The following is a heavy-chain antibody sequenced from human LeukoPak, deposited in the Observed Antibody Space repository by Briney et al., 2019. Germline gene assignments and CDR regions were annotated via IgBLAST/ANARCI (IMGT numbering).Heavy chain of an antibody. CDR3: ARAYSSSWYVGWYFDY. V-gene: IGHV1-18*01. D-gene: IGHD6-13*01. Sequence: GASVKVSCKASGYTFTSYGISWVRQAPRQGLEWMGWISAYNGNTNYAQKLQGRVTMTTDTSTSTAYMELRSLRSDDTAVYYCARAYSSSWYVGWYFDYWGQGTLVTVSS. CDR2: ISAYNGNT. CDR1: GYTFTSYG. J-gene: IGHJ4*02.